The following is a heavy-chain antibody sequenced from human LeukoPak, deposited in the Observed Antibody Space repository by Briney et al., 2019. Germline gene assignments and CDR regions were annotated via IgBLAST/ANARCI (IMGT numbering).Heavy chain of an antibody. V-gene: IGHV4-39*07. CDR3: AGGGGYCNSISCYFDF. D-gene: IGHD2-2*01. CDR2: IFYRGSP. Sequence: SETLSLTCTVSGGSIDGSTGHWGWIRQPPGKGLEWIGSIFYRGSPYYNPSLNSRVTISIDRSKSQFSLELTSVTAADTAVYYCAGGGGYCNSISCYFDFWGQGTLVTVSS. J-gene: IGHJ4*02. CDR1: GGSIDGSTGH.